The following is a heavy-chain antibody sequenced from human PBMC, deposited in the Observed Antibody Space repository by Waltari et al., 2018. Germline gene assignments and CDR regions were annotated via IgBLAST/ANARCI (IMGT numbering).Heavy chain of an antibody. V-gene: IGHV3-7*01. J-gene: IGHJ3*02. D-gene: IGHD2-21*01. Sequence: VQLVESGGGLVQPGWSLRLSCAASGFTFRSYWMTCVRQAPGKGLEWVANIKQDGSEKYYVDSVKGRFTISRDNAKNSLYLQMNSLRAEDTAVYYCARSEVGMRDAFDIWGQGTMVTVSS. CDR2: IKQDGSEK. CDR3: ARSEVGMRDAFDI. CDR1: GFTFRSYW.